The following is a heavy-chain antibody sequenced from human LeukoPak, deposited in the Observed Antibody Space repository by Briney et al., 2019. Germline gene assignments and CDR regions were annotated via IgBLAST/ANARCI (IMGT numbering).Heavy chain of an antibody. CDR2: ISWNSGSI. CDR1: GFTFRDYA. Sequence: GGSLRLSCAASGFTFRDYAMHWVRQAPGKGLEGVSGISWNSGSIGYADSVKGRFTISRDNAKNSLYLQMNSLRAEDTALYYCAKDLGAYYDSSGPYNWFDPWGQGTLVTVSS. CDR3: AKDLGAYYDSSGPYNWFDP. V-gene: IGHV3-9*01. D-gene: IGHD3-22*01. J-gene: IGHJ5*02.